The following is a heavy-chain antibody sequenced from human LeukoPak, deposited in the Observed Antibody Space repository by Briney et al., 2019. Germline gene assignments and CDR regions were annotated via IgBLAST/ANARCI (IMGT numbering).Heavy chain of an antibody. CDR1: GFTFSNAW. Sequence: KPGGSLRLSCAASGFTFSNAWMTWVRQAPGKGLEWVGRIKRKTVGGTTDYAAPVKGRFTISRDNSKNTLYLQMNSLRVEDTAVYYCAKDLFATLMLPTFDYWGQGTLVTVSS. J-gene: IGHJ4*02. V-gene: IGHV3-15*01. CDR3: AKDLFATLMLPTFDY. D-gene: IGHD3-16*01. CDR2: IKRKTVGGTT.